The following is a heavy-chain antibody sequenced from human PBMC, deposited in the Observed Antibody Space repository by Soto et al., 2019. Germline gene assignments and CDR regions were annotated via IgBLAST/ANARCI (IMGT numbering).Heavy chain of an antibody. CDR1: GFTFSSYG. CDR3: ANSGSSWYWWFDP. V-gene: IGHV3-30*18. J-gene: IGHJ5*02. D-gene: IGHD6-13*01. CDR2: ISYDGSNK. Sequence: QVQLVESGGGVVQPGRSLRLSCAASGFTFSSYGMHWVRRAPGKGLEWVAVISYDGSNKYYADSVKGRFTISRDNSKNTLYLQMNSLRAEDTAVYYCANSGSSWYWWFDPWGQGTLVTVSS.